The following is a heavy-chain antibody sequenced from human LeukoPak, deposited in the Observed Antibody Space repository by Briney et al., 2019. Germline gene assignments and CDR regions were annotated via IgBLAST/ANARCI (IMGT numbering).Heavy chain of an antibody. CDR2: ISSSGSTI. CDR1: GFTFSSYE. CDR3: AELGITMIGGV. V-gene: IGHV3-48*03. Sequence: VGSLRLSCAASGFTFSSYEMNSVRQAPGKGLEWVSYISSSGSTIYYADSVKGRFTISRDNAKNSLYLQMNSLRAEDTAVYYCAELGITMIGGVWGKGTTVTISS. D-gene: IGHD3-10*02. J-gene: IGHJ6*04.